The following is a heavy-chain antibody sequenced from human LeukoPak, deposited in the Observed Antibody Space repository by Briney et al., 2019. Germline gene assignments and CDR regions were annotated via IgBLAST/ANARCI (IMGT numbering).Heavy chain of an antibody. J-gene: IGHJ4*02. V-gene: IGHV4-34*01. CDR1: GGSFSGYY. D-gene: IGHD2-15*01. Sequence: SETLSLTCAVYGGSFSGYYWSWIRQPPGKGLEWIGEINHSGSTNYNPSLKRRVTISVDTSKNQFSLKLSSVTAADTAVYYCARGSGCSGGSCYYLDYWGQGTLVTVSS. CDR3: ARGSGCSGGSCYYLDY. CDR2: INHSGST.